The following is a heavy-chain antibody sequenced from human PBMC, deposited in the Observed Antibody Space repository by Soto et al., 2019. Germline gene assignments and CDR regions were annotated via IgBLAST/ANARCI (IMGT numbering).Heavy chain of an antibody. CDR3: ARDDYDFWSGYQRYYYGMDV. J-gene: IGHJ6*02. CDR1: GGTFSSYA. CDR2: IIPIFGTA. Sequence: SVKVSCKASGGTFSSYAISWVRQAPGQGLEWMGGIIPIFGTANYAQKFQGRVTITADESTSTAYMELSSLRSEDTAVYYCARDDYDFWSGYQRYYYGMDVWGQGTTVTVSS. V-gene: IGHV1-69*13. D-gene: IGHD3-3*01.